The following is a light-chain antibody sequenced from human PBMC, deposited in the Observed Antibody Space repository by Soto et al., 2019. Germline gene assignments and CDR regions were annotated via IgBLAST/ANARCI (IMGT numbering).Light chain of an antibody. J-gene: IGKJ1*01. V-gene: IGKV3-15*01. CDR2: SAS. CDR3: QQYNNWPRT. CDR1: QSVSSN. Sequence: EIVMTQSPATLSVSPGARATLSCRASQSVSSNLAWYQQKPGQAPRLLIYSASTRATGIPARFSGSGSGTEFTLTISSLQSEDFAVYYCQQYNNWPRTFGQGTKVDIK.